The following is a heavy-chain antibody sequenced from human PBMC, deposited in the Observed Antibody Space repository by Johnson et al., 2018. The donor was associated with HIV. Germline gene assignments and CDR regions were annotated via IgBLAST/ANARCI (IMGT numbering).Heavy chain of an antibody. CDR3: AKDIASGYTNGGTLDI. CDR2: IYSGGTT. D-gene: IGHD6-19*01. J-gene: IGHJ3*02. Sequence: VQLVESGGGLVQPGGSLRLSCAASGFTVSSNYMNWVRQAPGKGLEWVSVIYSGGTTYHADSVKGRFIISRDNSKNTLYLQMNSLRPEDTGLYYCAKDIASGYTNGGTLDIWGQGTMVTVSS. V-gene: IGHV3-66*01. CDR1: GFTVSSNY.